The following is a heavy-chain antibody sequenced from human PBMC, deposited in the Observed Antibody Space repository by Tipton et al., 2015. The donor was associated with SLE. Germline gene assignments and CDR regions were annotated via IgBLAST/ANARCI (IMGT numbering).Heavy chain of an antibody. J-gene: IGHJ6*03. CDR3: VKGRGDSGRSFYYYYMDV. D-gene: IGHD3-10*01. Sequence: SLRLSCAASGFTFTSYAMIWVRQSPGKGLEWVSGISGIGYGIFYADSVKGRFTISRDNSRNTVYLEMNSLRAEDTAVYYCVKGRGDSGRSFYYYYMDVWGNGTTVTVSS. CDR2: ISGIGYGI. V-gene: IGHV3-23*01. CDR1: GFTFTSYA.